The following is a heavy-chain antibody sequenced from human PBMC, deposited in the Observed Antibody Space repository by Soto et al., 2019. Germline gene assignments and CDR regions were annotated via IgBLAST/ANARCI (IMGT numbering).Heavy chain of an antibody. CDR2: IYWDDDR. D-gene: IGHD3-10*01. CDR3: ARRHIHTPAGATGWSGP. J-gene: IGHJ5*02. Sequence: QITLKESGPPLVKPTQTLTLTCTFSGFSLSTSGVGVGWIRQPPEKALEWLALIYWDDDRRYSPSLKNRLAHTKAPSKNQVALRMTNMAPGDTAKYYCARRHIHTPAGATGWSGPGGKGTLVTVSS. CDR1: GFSLSTSGVG. V-gene: IGHV2-5*02.